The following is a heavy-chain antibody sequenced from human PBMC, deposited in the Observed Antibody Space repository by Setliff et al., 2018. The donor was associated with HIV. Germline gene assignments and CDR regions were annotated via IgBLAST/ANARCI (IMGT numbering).Heavy chain of an antibody. J-gene: IGHJ5*02. CDR2: LYYSGST. CDR3: AKPSSSWDGGFFDP. CDR1: GGSFSGYY. Sequence: SETLSLTCAVYGGSFSGYYWSWIRQPPGKGLEWIGRLYYSGSTYYNPSLKSRVTIPVDTSKNQFSLKLSSVTAADTAVYYCAKPSSSWDGGFFDPWGLGTLVTVSS. V-gene: IGHV4-34*01. D-gene: IGHD6-13*01.